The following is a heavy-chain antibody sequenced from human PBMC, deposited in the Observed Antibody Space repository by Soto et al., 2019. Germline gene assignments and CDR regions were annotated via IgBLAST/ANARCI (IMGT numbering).Heavy chain of an antibody. V-gene: IGHV4-30-2*01. D-gene: IGHD2-21*02. J-gene: IGHJ5*02. CDR2: IYHGST. Sequence: QLQLQESGSGLVKPSQTLSLTCTVSGGSISSGGYSWIWIRQPPGKGLEWIGYIYHGSTYYNPSLKSRVTISVDRSKNQFSLKLSSVTAADTAVYYCARITYCGGDCYRGFDPWGQGTLVTVS. CDR3: ARITYCGGDCYRGFDP. CDR1: GGSISSGGYS.